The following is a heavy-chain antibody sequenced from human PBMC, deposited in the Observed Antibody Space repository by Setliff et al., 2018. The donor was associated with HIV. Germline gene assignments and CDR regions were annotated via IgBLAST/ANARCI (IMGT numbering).Heavy chain of an antibody. CDR3: ATRGEQLYFYGMDV. CDR1: GYTFTSYA. J-gene: IGHJ6*02. Sequence: GASVKVSCKASGYTFTSYAVNWVRQAPGQGLGWVGWIHTNTGDTTYAQGFTGRFVFSFDTSVSTAYLQISGLKAEDTAVYYCATRGEQLYFYGMDVWGQGTTVTVSS. CDR2: IHTNTGDT. V-gene: IGHV7-4-1*02. D-gene: IGHD1-26*01.